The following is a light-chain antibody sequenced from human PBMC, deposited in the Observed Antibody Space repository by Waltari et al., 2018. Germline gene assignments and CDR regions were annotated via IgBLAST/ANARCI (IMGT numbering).Light chain of an antibody. CDR2: DVS. CDR3: QRYDNLPTFS. V-gene: IGKV1-33*01. Sequence: DIQMTQSPSSLSASVGDRVTITCQASQDISGYLHWYHQKPGKAPKLLISDVSTLETGVPSRFSGSASRTQFTLTISSLQPEDIGTYFCQRYDNLPTFSFGPGTTLEI. CDR1: QDISGY. J-gene: IGKJ2*01.